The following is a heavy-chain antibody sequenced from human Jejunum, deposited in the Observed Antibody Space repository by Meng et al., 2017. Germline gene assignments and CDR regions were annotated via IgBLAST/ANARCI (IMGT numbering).Heavy chain of an antibody. D-gene: IGHD2-21*01. Sequence: SQTRSLTGTVSGGSINNYYWSWIRRPPGKGLEWIAYVYYNGAANYNSSLRSRLTISVDASNNQFSLKLTSVTAADTAFYYCARMRPGRLLYDFWGQGTLVTVSS. CDR3: ARMRPGRLLYDF. V-gene: IGHV4-59*01. CDR1: GGSINNYY. CDR2: VYYNGAA. J-gene: IGHJ4*02.